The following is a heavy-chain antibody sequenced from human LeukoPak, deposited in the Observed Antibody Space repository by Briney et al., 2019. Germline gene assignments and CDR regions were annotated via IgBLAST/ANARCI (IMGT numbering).Heavy chain of an antibody. D-gene: IGHD2-21*02. Sequence: GGSLRLSCAASGSTFSNYGMSWVRQAPGKGLEWVSVIRGSGGGTYYADSVKGQFTISRDNSKNTVYLQMNSLRAEDTAVYYCVKARMPHCGTDCLESWGQGTLVTVSS. V-gene: IGHV3-23*01. CDR1: GSTFSNYG. CDR2: IRGSGGGT. CDR3: VKARMPHCGTDCLES. J-gene: IGHJ4*02.